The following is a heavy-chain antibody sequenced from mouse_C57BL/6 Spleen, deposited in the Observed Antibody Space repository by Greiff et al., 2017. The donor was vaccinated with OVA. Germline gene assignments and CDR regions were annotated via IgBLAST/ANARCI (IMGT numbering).Heavy chain of an antibody. J-gene: IGHJ4*01. V-gene: IGHV1-7*01. Sequence: QVQLQQSGAELAKPGASVKLSCKASGYTFTSYWMHWVKQRPGQGLEWIGYINPSSGYTKYNQKFKDKATLTADKSSSTAYMQLSSLTYEDSAVYDCARVPIITTVVATGDAMDYWGQGTSVTVSS. CDR2: INPSSGYT. CDR3: ARVPIITTVVATGDAMDY. CDR1: GYTFTSYW. D-gene: IGHD1-1*01.